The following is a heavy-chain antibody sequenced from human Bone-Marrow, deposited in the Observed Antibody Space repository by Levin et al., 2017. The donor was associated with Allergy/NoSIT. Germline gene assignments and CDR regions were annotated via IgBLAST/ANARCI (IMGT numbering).Heavy chain of an antibody. CDR1: GFTFSHYG. D-gene: IGHD3-22*01. Sequence: GESLKISCAASGFTFSHYGVSWVRQAPGKGLEWVSAISASGGDTYYPDSVKGRFTISRDNSKNMLYLQMNSLRAEDTAVYYCASTGGVWLLLSYWGQGILVTVSS. CDR3: ASTGGVWLLLSY. CDR2: ISASGGDT. V-gene: IGHV3-23*01. J-gene: IGHJ4*02.